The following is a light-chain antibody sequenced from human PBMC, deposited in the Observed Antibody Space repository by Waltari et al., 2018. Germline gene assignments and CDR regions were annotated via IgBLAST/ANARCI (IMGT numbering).Light chain of an antibody. CDR3: QQRSNWPT. Sequence: EIVLTQSPATLSLSPGERATLSCRASQSVSSYLAWYQQKPGQAPRLPIYDASNRATGIPARFSGSGSGTDFTLTISSLEPEDFAVYYCQQRSNWPTFGGGTKVEIK. CDR2: DAS. CDR1: QSVSSY. V-gene: IGKV3-11*01. J-gene: IGKJ4*01.